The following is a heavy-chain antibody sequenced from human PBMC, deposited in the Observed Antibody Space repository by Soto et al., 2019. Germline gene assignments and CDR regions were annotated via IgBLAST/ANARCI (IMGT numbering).Heavy chain of an antibody. CDR2: ISAYNGNT. D-gene: IGHD3-22*01. Sequence: ASVKVSCKASGYTFTSYGISWVRQAPGQGLEWMGWISAYNGNTNYAQKFQGRVTITADKSTSTAYMELSSLRSEDTAVYYCARVAPYYYDSSGYYGEDAFDIWGQGTMVTVSS. CDR1: GYTFTSYG. CDR3: ARVAPYYYDSSGYYGEDAFDI. V-gene: IGHV1-18*01. J-gene: IGHJ3*02.